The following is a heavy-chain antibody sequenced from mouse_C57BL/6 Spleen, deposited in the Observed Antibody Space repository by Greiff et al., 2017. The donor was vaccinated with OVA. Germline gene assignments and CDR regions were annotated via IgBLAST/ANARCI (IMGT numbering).Heavy chain of an antibody. V-gene: IGHV1-50*01. CDR2: IDPSDSYT. CDR1: GYTFTSYW. D-gene: IGHD4-1*01. CDR3: ARGFAGTGGGFDY. Sequence: QVQLQQPGAELVKPGASVKLSCKASGYTFTSYWMQWVKQRPGQGLEWIGEIDPSDSYTNYNQKFKGKATLTVDTSSSTAYMLLSSLTSEDSAVYECARGFAGTGGGFDYWGQGTTLTVSS. J-gene: IGHJ2*01.